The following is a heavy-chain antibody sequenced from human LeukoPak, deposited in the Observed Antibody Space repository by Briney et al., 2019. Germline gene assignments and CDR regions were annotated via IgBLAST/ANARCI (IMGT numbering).Heavy chain of an antibody. V-gene: IGHV3-74*01. CDR1: GFTFSNYW. J-gene: IGHJ4*02. CDR2: IGSDGGSI. CDR3: AKAIWVAATSSWFCLDY. Sequence: GGSLRLSCEASGFTFSNYWMHWVRQGPGQGLVWVARIGSDGGSISYADSVKGRFTISRDNSRNTLYLQMNSLRPEDTAVYYCAKAIWVAATSSWFCLDYWGQGTLVTVSS. D-gene: IGHD3-10*01.